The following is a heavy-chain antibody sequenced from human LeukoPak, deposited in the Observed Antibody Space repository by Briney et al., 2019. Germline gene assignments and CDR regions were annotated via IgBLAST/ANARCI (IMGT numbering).Heavy chain of an antibody. Sequence: PSQTLSLTCTVSGGSISSGGYYWSWLRQHPGKGLEWIGYNHYSGSTYYNPSLKSRVTISVDTSKNQFSLKLSSVTAADTAVYYCARAFRTKMSWFDPWGQGTLVTVSS. V-gene: IGHV4-31*03. J-gene: IGHJ5*02. D-gene: IGHD5-24*01. CDR3: ARAFRTKMSWFDP. CDR1: GGSISSGGYY. CDR2: NHYSGST.